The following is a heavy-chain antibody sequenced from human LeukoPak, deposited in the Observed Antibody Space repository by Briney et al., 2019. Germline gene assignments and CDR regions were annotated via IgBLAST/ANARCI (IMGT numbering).Heavy chain of an antibody. J-gene: IGHJ4*02. CDR2: INHSGST. D-gene: IGHD4-23*01. Sequence: SETLSLTCAVYGGSFSGYYWSWIRQPPGKGLEWIGEINHSGSTNYNPSLKSRVTISVDTSNNQFSLKLSSVTAADTAVYYCAEGRYGGGYWGQGTLVTVSS. CDR1: GGSFSGYY. V-gene: IGHV4-34*01. CDR3: AEGRYGGGY.